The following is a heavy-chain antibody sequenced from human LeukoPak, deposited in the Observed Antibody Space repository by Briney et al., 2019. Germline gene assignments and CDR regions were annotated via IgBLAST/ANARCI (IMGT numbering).Heavy chain of an antibody. V-gene: IGHV4-59*01. CDR1: GGSISSYY. D-gene: IGHD3-3*01. CDR3: ARAVNYDFWSGYPNWFDP. CDR2: IYYSGST. Sequence: SETLSLTCTVSGGSISSYYWSWIRQPPGKGLEWIGYIYYSGSTNYNPSLKSRVTISVDTSKNQFSLKLSSVPAADTAVYYCARAVNYDFWSGYPNWFDPWGQGTLVTVPS. J-gene: IGHJ5*02.